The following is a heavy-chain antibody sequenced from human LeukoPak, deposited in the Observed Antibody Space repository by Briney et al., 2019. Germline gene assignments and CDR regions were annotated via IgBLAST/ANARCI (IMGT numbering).Heavy chain of an antibody. J-gene: IGHJ6*02. V-gene: IGHV5-51*01. CDR2: IYPGDSDT. CDR1: GYSFTSYW. Sequence: GESLKISCKGSGYSFTSYWIGWVRQMPGKGLEWMGIIYPGDSDTRYSPSFQGQVTISADKSISTAYLQWSSLKASDTAMYYCARHVGRYCSSTSCYVPYYYYYGMDVWGQGTTVTVSS. D-gene: IGHD2-2*01. CDR3: ARHVGRYCSSTSCYVPYYYYYGMDV.